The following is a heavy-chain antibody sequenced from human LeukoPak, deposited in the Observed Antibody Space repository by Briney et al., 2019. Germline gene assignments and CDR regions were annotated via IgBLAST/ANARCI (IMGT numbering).Heavy chain of an antibody. D-gene: IGHD3-22*01. V-gene: IGHV3-74*01. CDR3: ARGDDYYDSSGYYGAMNY. CDR2: INSDGSST. CDR1: GFTFSSYW. Sequence: QPGGSLRLSCAASGFTFSSYWMHWVRQARGKGLVWVSRINSDGSSTSYADSVKGRFTISRDNAKNTLYLQMNSLRAEDTAVYYCARGDDYYDSSGYYGAMNYWGQGTLVTVSS. J-gene: IGHJ4*02.